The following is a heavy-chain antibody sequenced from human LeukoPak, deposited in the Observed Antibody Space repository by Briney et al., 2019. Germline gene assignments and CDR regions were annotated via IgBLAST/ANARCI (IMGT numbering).Heavy chain of an antibody. J-gene: IGHJ4*02. D-gene: IGHD5-18*01. CDR3: ASLGYSYGYTDY. CDR2: MNPNSGNT. Sequence: ASVKVSCKASGYTFTSYDIDWVRQATGQGLEWMGWMNPNSGNTGYAQKFQGRVTMTRNTSISTAYMELSSLRSEDTAVYYCASLGYSYGYTDYWGQGTLVTVSS. V-gene: IGHV1-8*01. CDR1: GYTFTSYD.